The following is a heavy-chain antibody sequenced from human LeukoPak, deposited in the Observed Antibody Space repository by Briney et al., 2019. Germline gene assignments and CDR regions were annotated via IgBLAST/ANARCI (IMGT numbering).Heavy chain of an antibody. CDR3: AREHWFGELGT. J-gene: IGHJ4*02. D-gene: IGHD3-10*01. CDR1: GFTFSSYA. Sequence: PGRSLRLSCAASGFTFSSYAIHWVRQAPGKGLEWVAVISYDGSNKYYADSVKGRFTISRDNSKNTLYLQMNSLRAEDTAVYYCAREHWFGELGTWGQGTLVSVSS. CDR2: ISYDGSNK. V-gene: IGHV3-30*04.